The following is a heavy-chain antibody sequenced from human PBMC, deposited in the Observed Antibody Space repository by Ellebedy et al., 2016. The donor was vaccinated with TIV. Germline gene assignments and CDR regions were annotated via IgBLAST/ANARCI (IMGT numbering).Heavy chain of an antibody. CDR3: AREGMTTVTYYYGMDV. CDR1: GYTFSGYY. V-gene: IGHV1-2*02. J-gene: IGHJ6*02. Sequence: AASVKVSCKASGYTFSGYYMHWVRQAPGQGLEWMGWINPNSGGRMYAQKFQGRVTMTGDTAVSTAYMELNRLSPDDTAVYYCAREGMTTVTYYYGMDVWGQGTTVTVSS. D-gene: IGHD4-17*01. CDR2: INPNSGGR.